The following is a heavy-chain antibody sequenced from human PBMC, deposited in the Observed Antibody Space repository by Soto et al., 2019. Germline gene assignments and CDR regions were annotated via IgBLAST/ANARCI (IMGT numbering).Heavy chain of an antibody. CDR1: GFALTTRTVG. Sequence: QITLKESGPTLVKPTQTLTLTCSFSGFALTTRTVGVGWIRQPRGKALEWLAVIYWDDDKRYSPSLRGRLTITNDTTNNQVVLTVTNTEPADTATYYCAHRLGGYTWNHGYLDSWGQGTPVTVSS. V-gene: IGHV2-5*02. J-gene: IGHJ4*02. D-gene: IGHD5-12*01. CDR2: IYWDDDK. CDR3: AHRLGGYTWNHGYLDS.